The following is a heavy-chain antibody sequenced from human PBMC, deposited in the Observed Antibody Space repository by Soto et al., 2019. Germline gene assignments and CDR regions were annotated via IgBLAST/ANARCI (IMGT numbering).Heavy chain of an antibody. D-gene: IGHD3-10*01. CDR1: GFTFSNHG. V-gene: IGHV3-33*01. CDR2: IWYDGSNK. CDR3: ARWGEPKILDM. J-gene: IGHJ3*02. Sequence: QVQLVESGGGVVQPGRSLSLSCAASGFTFSNHGMHWVRQAPGKGLEWVAVIWYDGSNKYYADSVKGRFTISRDNSKNTLYLQMNSLRVEDTAVYYCARWGEPKILDMWGQGTMVTVSS.